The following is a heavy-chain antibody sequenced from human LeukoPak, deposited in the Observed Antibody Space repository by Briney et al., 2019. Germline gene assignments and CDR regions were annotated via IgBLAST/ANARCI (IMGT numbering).Heavy chain of an antibody. D-gene: IGHD5-18*01. CDR2: INRDGSST. J-gene: IGHJ4*02. CDR1: GFTFSSYW. CDR3: ARGGEYSYGLFDF. Sequence: GGSLRLSCAASGFTFSSYWMHWVRQVPGKGLVWVSRINRDGSSTSYADSVKGRFTISRDSAENTLYLQMNSLTAEDTAVYYCARGGEYSYGLFDFWGQGTLVTVSS. V-gene: IGHV3-74*01.